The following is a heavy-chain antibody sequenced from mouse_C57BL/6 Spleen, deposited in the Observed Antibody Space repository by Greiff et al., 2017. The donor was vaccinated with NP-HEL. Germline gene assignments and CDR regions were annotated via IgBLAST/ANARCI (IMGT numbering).Heavy chain of an antibody. Sequence: QVQLQQSGAELARPGASVKLSCKASGYTFTSYGISWVKQRTGQGLEWIGEIYPRSGNTYYNEKFKGKATLTADKSSSTAYMELRSLTSEDSAVYFCARAEWLLPYFDYWGQGTTLTVSS. CDR1: GYTFTSYG. V-gene: IGHV1-81*01. CDR3: ARAEWLLPYFDY. D-gene: IGHD2-3*01. CDR2: IYPRSGNT. J-gene: IGHJ2*01.